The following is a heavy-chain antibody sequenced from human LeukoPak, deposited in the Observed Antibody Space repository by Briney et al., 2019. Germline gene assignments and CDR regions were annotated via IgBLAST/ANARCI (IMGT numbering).Heavy chain of an antibody. D-gene: IGHD3-22*01. CDR2: ISAYNGNK. J-gene: IGHJ4*02. V-gene: IGHV1-18*01. CDR3: ARQYYDSSGYYFDY. CDR1: GYTFTSYG. Sequence: AASAKVSCKASGYTFTSYGISWVRQAPGQGLEWMGWISAYNGNKNYAQKLQGRVTMTTDTTTSTAYMELRRLRADDTAVYYCARQYYDSSGYYFDYWGQGTLVTVSS.